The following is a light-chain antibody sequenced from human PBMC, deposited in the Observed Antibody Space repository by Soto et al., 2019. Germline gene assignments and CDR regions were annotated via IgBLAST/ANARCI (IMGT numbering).Light chain of an antibody. V-gene: IGLV2-14*03. CDR3: TSWTTSTTMI. Sequence: QSPLTQPASVSGSPGQSITISCTGTSSDIGAYNFVSWYQQHPGKAPKLMLYDVNIRPSGVSNRFSGSKSGNTASLTISGLQAEDEADYYCTSWTTSTTMIFGGRTKLTVL. CDR2: DVN. J-gene: IGLJ2*01. CDR1: SSDIGAYNF.